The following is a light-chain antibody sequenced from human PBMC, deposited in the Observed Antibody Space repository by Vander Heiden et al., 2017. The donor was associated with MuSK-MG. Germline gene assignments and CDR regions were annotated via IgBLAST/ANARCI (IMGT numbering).Light chain of an antibody. CDR3: RSCDTSHGV. CDR1: TGGIARHL. V-gene: IGLV6-57*01. J-gene: IGLJ3*02. Sequence: NFMLPQPHSVAESPGKKVTISCTRSTGGIARHLVHWYLQRPGSSPTTLILEDNQRPSGVPDRFSGSIDSSSNVAYLTLSGLKAEDEAYYFCRSCDTSHGVFGGGTKLTVL. CDR2: EDN.